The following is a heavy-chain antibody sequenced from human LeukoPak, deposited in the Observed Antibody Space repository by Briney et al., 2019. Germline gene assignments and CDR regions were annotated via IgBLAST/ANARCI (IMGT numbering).Heavy chain of an antibody. CDR3: ASPVGATTVRAFDI. J-gene: IGHJ3*02. D-gene: IGHD1-26*01. CDR2: TRNEANIYTT. Sequence: GGSLRLSCAASGFIFSDHYMDWVRQAPGKGLEWVGRTRNEANIYTTKYAASVKGRFTISRDDSRNSLYLQMNSLKTEDTAVYYCASPVGATTVRAFDIWGQGTMVTVSS. CDR1: GFIFSDHY. V-gene: IGHV3-72*01.